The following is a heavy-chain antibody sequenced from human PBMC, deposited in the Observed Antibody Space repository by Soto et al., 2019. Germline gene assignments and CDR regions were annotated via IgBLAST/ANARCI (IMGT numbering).Heavy chain of an antibody. CDR1: GFTFSSYA. J-gene: IGHJ4*02. D-gene: IGHD4-4*01. V-gene: IGHV3-64D*06. CDR2: ISSNGGST. Sequence: GGSLRLSCSASGFTFSSYAMHWVRQAPGKGLEYVSAISSNGGSTYYADSVKGRFTISRDNSKNTLYLQMSSLRAEDTAVYYCVKVPTVTAPYYFDYWGQGTLVTVSS. CDR3: VKVPTVTAPYYFDY.